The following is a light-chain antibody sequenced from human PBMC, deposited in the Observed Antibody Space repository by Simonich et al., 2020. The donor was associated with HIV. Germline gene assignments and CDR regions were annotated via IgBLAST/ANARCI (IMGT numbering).Light chain of an antibody. CDR3: QSYDSSLSGLL. V-gene: IGLV1-40*01. J-gene: IGLJ2*01. CDR1: SSNIGADYD. Sequence: QSVLTQPPSVSGAPGPRVTISCTGSSSNIGADYDVHWYQQFPGTAPKLLIYANPNRPSGVPDRFSGSKAGTSASLAITGLQAEDEADYYCQSYDSSLSGLLFGGGTKLTIL. CDR2: ANP.